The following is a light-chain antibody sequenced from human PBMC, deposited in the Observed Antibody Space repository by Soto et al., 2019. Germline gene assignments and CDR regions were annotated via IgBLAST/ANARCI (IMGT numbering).Light chain of an antibody. CDR2: EVN. V-gene: IGLV2-18*02. CDR1: SSDVGRYNS. Sequence: QSALTQPPSASGSPGQSVTISCTGGSSDVGRYNSVSWYQQHPGKVPKLIIYEVNKRPSGVPDRFSGSKSGNTASLTISGLQAEDEADYYCSSYTTSSTPYVFGTGTKLTVL. CDR3: SSYTTSSTPYV. J-gene: IGLJ1*01.